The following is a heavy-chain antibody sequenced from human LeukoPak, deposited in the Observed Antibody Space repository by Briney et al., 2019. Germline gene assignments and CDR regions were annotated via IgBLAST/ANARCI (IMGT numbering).Heavy chain of an antibody. CDR3: ARQAAAGIFWFDP. J-gene: IGHJ5*02. V-gene: IGHV5-51*01. D-gene: IGHD6-13*01. CDR1: GYSFTSYW. CDR2: IYPGDSDT. Sequence: GESLKITCKGSGYSFTSYWIGWVRQMPGKGLEWLGIIYPGDSDTRYSPSFQGQVTISADKSISTAYLQWSSLKASDTAMYYCARQAAAGIFWFDPWGQGTLVTVSS.